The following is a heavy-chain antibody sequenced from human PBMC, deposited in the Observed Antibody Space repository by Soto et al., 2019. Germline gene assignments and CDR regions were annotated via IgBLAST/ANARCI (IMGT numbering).Heavy chain of an antibody. J-gene: IGHJ5*02. CDR3: ARAIKEWVTNWFDP. D-gene: IGHD1-26*01. Sequence: SETLSLTCAVYGGSFSGYYWSWIRQPPGKGLEWIGEINHSGSTNYNPSLKSRVTISVDTSKNQFSLKLSSVTAADTAVYYCARAIKEWVTNWFDPWGQGTLVTVSS. CDR1: GGSFSGYY. CDR2: INHSGST. V-gene: IGHV4-34*09.